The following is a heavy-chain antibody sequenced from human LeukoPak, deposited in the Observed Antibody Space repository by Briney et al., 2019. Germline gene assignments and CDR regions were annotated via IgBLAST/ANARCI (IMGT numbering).Heavy chain of an antibody. Sequence: SETLSLTCTVSGGSISSGSYYWSWIRQPAGKGLEWIGRIYTSGSTNYNPSLKSRVTISVDTSKNQFSLKLSSVTAADTAVYYCARSNDYGDYVAFDIWGQGTMVTVSS. V-gene: IGHV4-61*02. CDR1: GGSISSGSYY. CDR2: IYTSGST. J-gene: IGHJ3*02. D-gene: IGHD4-17*01. CDR3: ARSNDYGDYVAFDI.